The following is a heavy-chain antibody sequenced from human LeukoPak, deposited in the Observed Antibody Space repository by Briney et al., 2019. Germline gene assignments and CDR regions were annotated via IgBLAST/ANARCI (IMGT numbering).Heavy chain of an antibody. CDR3: ARGSLGWELYSEHDY. V-gene: IGHV3-23*01. Sequence: GGSLRLSCAASGFTFSSYAMSWVRQAPGKGLEWVSAISGSGGSTYYADSVKGRFTISRDNSKNTLYLQMNSLRAEDTAVYYCARGSLGWELYSEHDYWGQGTLVTVSS. CDR2: ISGSGGST. D-gene: IGHD1-26*01. J-gene: IGHJ4*02. CDR1: GFTFSSYA.